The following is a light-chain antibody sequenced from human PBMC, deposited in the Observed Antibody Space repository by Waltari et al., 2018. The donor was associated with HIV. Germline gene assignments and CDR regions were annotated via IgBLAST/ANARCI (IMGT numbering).Light chain of an antibody. CDR1: ILAKKV. Sequence: SYELTQPSSVSVSPGQTARIACSGDILAKKVARWFQQKPRQAPVLILYKGSERPSGIPERFSGSISGTTVTLTISGAQVDDEADYYCYSAADNIVLFGGGTKLTVL. CDR2: KGS. J-gene: IGLJ2*01. V-gene: IGLV3-27*01. CDR3: YSAADNIVL.